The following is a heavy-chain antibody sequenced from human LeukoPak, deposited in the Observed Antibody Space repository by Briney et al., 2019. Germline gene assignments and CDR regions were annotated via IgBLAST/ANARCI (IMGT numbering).Heavy chain of an antibody. D-gene: IGHD2-8*01. V-gene: IGHV3-23*01. CDR2: IGGGET. CDR1: GFTFSNFA. J-gene: IGHJ3*02. CDR3: AKDSWSHNGIYDPFDI. Sequence: PGGSLRLSCAVSGFTFSNFAMSWVRQAPGKGPEWVSVIGGGETYYTGSVKGRFIISRDNSKNMVSLQMNSLRPEDTAVYYCAKDSWSHNGIYDPFDIWGQGTVVTVSS.